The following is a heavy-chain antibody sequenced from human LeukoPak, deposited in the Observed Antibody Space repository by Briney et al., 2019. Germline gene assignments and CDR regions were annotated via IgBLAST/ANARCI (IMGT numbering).Heavy chain of an antibody. CDR1: GFSLSTSGVG. CDR2: IYYSGST. V-gene: IGHV4-61*05. J-gene: IGHJ3*02. D-gene: IGHD3-10*01. CDR3: ARPLYYYGSDSFDI. Sequence: SGPTLVKPTQTLTLTCTFSGFSLSTSGVGVGWIRQPPGKGLEWIGYIYYSGSTNYNPSLKSRVTISVDTSTNQFSLKLSSVTAADTAVYYCARPLYYYGSDSFDIGGQGTMVTVSS.